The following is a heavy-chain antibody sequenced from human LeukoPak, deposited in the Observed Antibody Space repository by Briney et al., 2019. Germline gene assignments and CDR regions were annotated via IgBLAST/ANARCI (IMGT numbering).Heavy chain of an antibody. CDR2: INHRGST. Sequence: LETLSLTCAVYGESLSKYYWTWIRQSPGKGLDWIGEINHRGSTNHNPSLKSRVTLSVDTSKHQFSLKLTSVTAADAAVYYCASSVGSTDYWGQGTLVTVSS. J-gene: IGHJ4*02. CDR1: GESLSKYY. V-gene: IGHV4-34*01. CDR3: ASSVGSTDY. D-gene: IGHD1-26*01.